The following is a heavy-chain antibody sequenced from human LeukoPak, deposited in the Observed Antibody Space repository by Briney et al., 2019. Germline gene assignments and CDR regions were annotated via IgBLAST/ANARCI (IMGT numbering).Heavy chain of an antibody. D-gene: IGHD5-18*01. Sequence: PSETLSLTCTVSGGSISSSSYYWGWIRQPPGKGLEWIGSIYYSGSTYYNPSLKSRVTIPVDTSKNQFSLKLSSVTAADTAVYYCASWGYSYGPDAFDIWGQGTMVTISS. J-gene: IGHJ3*02. CDR2: IYYSGST. CDR3: ASWGYSYGPDAFDI. V-gene: IGHV4-39*01. CDR1: GGSISSSSYY.